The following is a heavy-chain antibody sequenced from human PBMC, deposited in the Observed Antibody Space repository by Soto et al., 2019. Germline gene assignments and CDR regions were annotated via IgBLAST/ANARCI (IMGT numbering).Heavy chain of an antibody. Sequence: QVQLVQSGAEVKKPGASVKVSCKASGYTFTSYGISWVRQAPGQGLEWMGWISAYNGNTNYAQKLQGRVTMTTDTTTSTAYMELRSLRSYDTAVYYCARVRGSFMPYYYGMDVWGQGTTVTVSS. CDR1: GYTFTSYG. J-gene: IGHJ6*02. CDR2: ISAYNGNT. CDR3: ARVRGSFMPYYYGMDV. V-gene: IGHV1-18*01. D-gene: IGHD1-26*01.